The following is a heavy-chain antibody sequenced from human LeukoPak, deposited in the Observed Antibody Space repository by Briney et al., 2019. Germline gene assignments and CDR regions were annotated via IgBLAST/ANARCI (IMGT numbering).Heavy chain of an antibody. V-gene: IGHV3-15*01. Sequence: PGGSLRLSCAASGFTFSDAWMSWVRQAPGKGLEWVGRIKSKTDGGTTDYAALVKGRFTISRDDSKNTLYLQMNSLKTEDTAVYYCTTDLIVVVPTFDYWGQGTLVTVSS. D-gene: IGHD2-2*01. J-gene: IGHJ4*02. CDR3: TTDLIVVVPTFDY. CDR1: GFTFSDAW. CDR2: IKSKTDGGTT.